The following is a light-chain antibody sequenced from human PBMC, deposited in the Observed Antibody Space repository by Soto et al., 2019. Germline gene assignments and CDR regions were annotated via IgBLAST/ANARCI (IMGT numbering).Light chain of an antibody. CDR3: QHYNNYST. Sequence: DIQMTQSPSTLSVSVGDRVTITCRASQTISSWLAWYQQKPGKAPKLLIYKASSLESGVPSSLSGSASGTEFPLTISRLKPDDFATYYCQHYNNYSTFGQGTKVDIK. CDR1: QTISSW. CDR2: KAS. J-gene: IGKJ1*01. V-gene: IGKV1-5*03.